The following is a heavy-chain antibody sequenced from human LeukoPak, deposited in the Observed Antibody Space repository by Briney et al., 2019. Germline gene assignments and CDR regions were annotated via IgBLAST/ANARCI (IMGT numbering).Heavy chain of an antibody. CDR1: GFTFSSYW. CDR2: IKQDGSEK. CDR3: ARDTVLPGPYNWFDP. D-gene: IGHD4-17*01. J-gene: IGHJ5*02. V-gene: IGHV3-7*01. Sequence: PGGSLRLSCAASGFTFSSYWMSWVRQAPGKGLEWVANIKQDGSEKYYVDSVKGRFTISRDNAKNSLYLQMNSLRAEDTAVYYCARDTVLPGPYNWFDPWGQGTLVTVSS.